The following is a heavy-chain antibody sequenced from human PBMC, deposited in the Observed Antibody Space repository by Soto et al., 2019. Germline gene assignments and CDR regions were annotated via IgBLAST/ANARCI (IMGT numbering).Heavy chain of an antibody. J-gene: IGHJ4*01. V-gene: IGHV3-23*01. CDR3: AKDLEDWLRGVNHAGDFDY. D-gene: IGHD3-10*01. CDR2: ISRSGGST. Sequence: PGGSLRLSCAASGFTFSSYAMNWVRQAPGKGLEWVSAISRSGGSTYYADSVKGRFTISRDNSKNNLFLKMNSLSADDTAIYYCAKDLEDWLRGVNHAGDFDYWGHGTQVTVSS. CDR1: GFTFSSYA.